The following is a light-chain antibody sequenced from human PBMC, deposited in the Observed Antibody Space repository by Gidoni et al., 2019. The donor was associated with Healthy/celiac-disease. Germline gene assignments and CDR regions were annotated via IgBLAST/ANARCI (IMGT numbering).Light chain of an antibody. Sequence: IVLTQSPATLSLSPGERATLSCRASQSVSSYLAWYQQKPGQSPRLLIYDASNRATGIPARFSGSGSGTDFTITISSLEPEDFAVYYCQQRSNWPLFTFXPXTKVDIK. V-gene: IGKV3-11*01. CDR1: QSVSSY. J-gene: IGKJ3*01. CDR2: DAS. CDR3: QQRSNWPLFT.